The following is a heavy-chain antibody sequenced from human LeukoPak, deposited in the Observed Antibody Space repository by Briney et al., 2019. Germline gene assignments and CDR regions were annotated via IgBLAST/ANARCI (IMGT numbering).Heavy chain of an antibody. V-gene: IGHV1-69*06. Sequence: SVKVSCKASGGTFSSYAISWVRQAPGQGLEWMGGIIPIFGTANYAQKSQGRVTITADKSTSTAYMELSSLRSEDTAVYYCARVRNWNDVFDYWGQGTLVTVSS. J-gene: IGHJ4*02. CDR1: GGTFSSYA. CDR3: ARVRNWNDVFDY. D-gene: IGHD1-20*01. CDR2: IIPIFGTA.